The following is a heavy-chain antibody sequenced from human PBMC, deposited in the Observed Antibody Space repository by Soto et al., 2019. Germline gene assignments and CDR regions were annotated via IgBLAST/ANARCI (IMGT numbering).Heavy chain of an antibody. CDR1: GFTFSSYA. J-gene: IGHJ3*02. V-gene: IGHV3-30-3*01. Sequence: QVQLVESGGGVVQPGRSLRLSCAASGFTFSSYAMHWVRQAPGKGLEWVAVISYDGSNKYYADSVKGRFTISRDNSKNTLYLQMNSLRAEDTAVYYCAREADTAIEDGAFDIWGQGTMVTVSS. CDR2: ISYDGSNK. D-gene: IGHD5-18*01. CDR3: AREADTAIEDGAFDI.